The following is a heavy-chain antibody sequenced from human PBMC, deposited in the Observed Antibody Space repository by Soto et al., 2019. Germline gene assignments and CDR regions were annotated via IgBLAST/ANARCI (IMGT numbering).Heavy chain of an antibody. D-gene: IGHD4-4*01. CDR2: IIPIFGTA. V-gene: IGHV1-69*13. CDR3: ARGVEMATVNAFDI. Sequence: SVKVSCKASGGTFSSYAISWVRQAPGQGLEWMGGIIPIFGTANYAQKFQGRVTITADESTSTAYMELSSLRSEDTAVYYCARGVEMATVNAFDIWGQGTMVTVSS. J-gene: IGHJ3*02. CDR1: GGTFSSYA.